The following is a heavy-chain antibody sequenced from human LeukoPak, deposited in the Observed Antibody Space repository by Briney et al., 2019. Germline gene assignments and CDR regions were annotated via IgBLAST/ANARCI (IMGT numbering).Heavy chain of an antibody. J-gene: IGHJ5*02. CDR2: MNPNSGNT. Sequence: ASVKVSCKASGYTFTSYDINWVRQATGQGLDWMGWMNPNSGNTVYAQKFQGRVTMTRNTSISTAYMEMSSLRSEDTAVYYCARGVVVDATGDWFDPWGQGTLVTVSS. CDR3: ARGVVVDATGDWFDP. V-gene: IGHV1-8*01. CDR1: GYTFTSYD. D-gene: IGHD2-15*01.